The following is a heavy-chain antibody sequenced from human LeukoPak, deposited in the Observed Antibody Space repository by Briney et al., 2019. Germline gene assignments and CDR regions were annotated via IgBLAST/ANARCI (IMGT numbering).Heavy chain of an antibody. Sequence: GGSLRLSCAASGFTFSTYRMHWVRQAPGKGLVWVSRIKSDGSSTSYADSAKGRFIISRDNAKNTLYLQMNSLRAEDTAVYYCAREYCFGSGSYYPWGQGTLVIVSS. CDR1: GFTFSTYR. V-gene: IGHV3-74*01. J-gene: IGHJ5*02. CDR3: AREYCFGSGSYYP. D-gene: IGHD3-10*01. CDR2: IKSDGSST.